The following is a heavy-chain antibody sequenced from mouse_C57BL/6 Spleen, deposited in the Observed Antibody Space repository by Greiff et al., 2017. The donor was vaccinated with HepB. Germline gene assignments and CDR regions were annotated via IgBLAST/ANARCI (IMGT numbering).Heavy chain of an antibody. J-gene: IGHJ2*01. V-gene: IGHV1-53*01. CDR1: GYTFTSYW. Sequence: VQLQQSGTELVKPGASVKLSCKASGYTFTSYWMHWVKQRPGQGLEWIGNINPSNGGTNYNEKFKSKATLTVDKSSRTAYMQLSSLTSEDSAVYYCARGNSLLLRLDDWGQGTTLTVSS. D-gene: IGHD1-1*01. CDR2: INPSNGGT. CDR3: ARGNSLLLRLDD.